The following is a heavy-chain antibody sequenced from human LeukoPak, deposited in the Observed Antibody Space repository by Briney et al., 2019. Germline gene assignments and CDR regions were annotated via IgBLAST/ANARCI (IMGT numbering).Heavy chain of an antibody. CDR1: GFTFTNAW. CDR3: ATAGAAGKRYYYYYGMDV. CDR2: FKSNTDGGTT. Sequence: GGSLRLSCTASGFTFTNAWMTWVRQAPGKGLEWGGRFKSNTDGGTTDYAAPVKGRFTISRDDSKHTLYLQMNSLKTEDTAVYYCATAGAAGKRYYYYYGMDVWGQGTTVTVSS. D-gene: IGHD6-13*01. J-gene: IGHJ6*02. V-gene: IGHV3-15*01.